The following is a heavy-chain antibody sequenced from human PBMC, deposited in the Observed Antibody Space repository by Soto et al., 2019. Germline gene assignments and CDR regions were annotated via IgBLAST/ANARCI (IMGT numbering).Heavy chain of an antibody. CDR1: GYAFTSYG. CDR2: ISAYNGNT. Sequence: AGSVKVSLKASGYAFTSYGISLVRQAPGQGLEWMGWISAYNGNTNYAQKLQGRVTMTTDTSTRTAYMELRSLRSDDTAVYYCARGGTNWFDPWGQGTMVTVSS. J-gene: IGHJ5*02. CDR3: ARGGTNWFDP. V-gene: IGHV1-18*01. D-gene: IGHD5-12*01.